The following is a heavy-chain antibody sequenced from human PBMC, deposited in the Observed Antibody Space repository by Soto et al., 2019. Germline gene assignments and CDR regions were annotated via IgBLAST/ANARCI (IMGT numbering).Heavy chain of an antibody. D-gene: IGHD6-19*01. Sequence: QVQLVQSGAEVKKPGASVKASCKASGYTLSSYYMHWVRQAPGQGLEWMGIINTSGGSTTYAQKFQGRDTMTRDTSTSTVYMELSSLTSEDPAVYYCARASVSGRRFDYWGEGTLVTVSS. J-gene: IGHJ4*02. CDR3: ARASVSGRRFDY. CDR2: INTSGGST. CDR1: GYTLSSYY. V-gene: IGHV1-46*03.